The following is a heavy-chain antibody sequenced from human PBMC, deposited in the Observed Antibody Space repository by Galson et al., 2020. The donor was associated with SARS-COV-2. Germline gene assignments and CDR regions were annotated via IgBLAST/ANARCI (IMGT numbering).Heavy chain of an antibody. CDR2: IYPGDSDT. CDR3: ARGGHYDWYSSSPFDY. Sequence: GESLKISCKGSGYSFTSYWIGWVRQMPGKGLEWMGIIYPGDSDTRYSPSFQGQVTISADKSISTAYLQWSSLKASDTAMYYCARGGHYDWYSSSPFDYWGQGTLVTVSS. V-gene: IGHV5-51*01. D-gene: IGHD6-6*01. CDR1: GYSFTSYW. J-gene: IGHJ4*02.